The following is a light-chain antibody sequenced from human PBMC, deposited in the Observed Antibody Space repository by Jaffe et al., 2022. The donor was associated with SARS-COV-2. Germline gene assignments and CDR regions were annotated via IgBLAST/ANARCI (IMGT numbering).Light chain of an antibody. Sequence: DIQMTQSPSSLSASVGDRVTITCRASQSIRSYLNWYRQKPGKVPQVLIYAASSLRSGVPSRFSGSGSGTDFTLTISSLQPEDFATYYCQQSYSTPITFGQGTRLEIK. CDR1: QSIRSY. J-gene: IGKJ5*01. V-gene: IGKV1-39*01. CDR2: AAS. CDR3: QQSYSTPIT.